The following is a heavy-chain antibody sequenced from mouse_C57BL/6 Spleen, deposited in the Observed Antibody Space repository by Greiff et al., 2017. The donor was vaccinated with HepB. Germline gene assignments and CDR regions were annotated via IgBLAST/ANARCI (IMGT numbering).Heavy chain of an antibody. CDR1: GYTFTSYG. CDR2: IYPRSGNT. Sequence: VQLQQSGAELARPGASVKLSCKASGYTFTSYGISWVKQRTGQGLEWIGEIYPRSGNTYYNEKFKGKATLTADKSSSTAYMGLRSLTSEDSAVYFCGYDYDGAWFAYWGQGTLVTVSA. CDR3: GYDYDGAWFAY. V-gene: IGHV1-81*01. D-gene: IGHD2-4*01. J-gene: IGHJ3*01.